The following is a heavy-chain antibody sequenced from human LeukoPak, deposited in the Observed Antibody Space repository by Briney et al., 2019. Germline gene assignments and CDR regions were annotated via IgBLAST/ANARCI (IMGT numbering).Heavy chain of an antibody. V-gene: IGHV1-18*01. CDR1: GYTFSHYG. CDR3: ARSLLIVPAASSEHDGFEM. Sequence: SVKVSCKASGYTFSHYGITWVRQAPGHGLEWMGWISTYNGDTTYTENLQGRVSMTTDTSTTTAYMELRNLTSDDTAVYYCARSLLIVPAASSEHDGFEMWGQGTLVTVSS. CDR2: ISTYNGDT. D-gene: IGHD6-13*01. J-gene: IGHJ3*02.